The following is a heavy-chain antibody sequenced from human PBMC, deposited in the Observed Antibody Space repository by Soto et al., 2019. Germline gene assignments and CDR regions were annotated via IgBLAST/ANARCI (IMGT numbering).Heavy chain of an antibody. Sequence: QVQLQESGPGLVKPSGTLSLTCAVSGGSISSSNWWSWVRQPPGKGLEWIGEIYHSGSTNYNPSLESRVTISVDKSKNQFSLKLSSVTAADTAVYYCACPGDILTGHDAFDIWGQGTMVTVSS. CDR3: ACPGDILTGHDAFDI. D-gene: IGHD3-9*01. V-gene: IGHV4-4*02. CDR1: GGSISSSNW. CDR2: IYHSGST. J-gene: IGHJ3*02.